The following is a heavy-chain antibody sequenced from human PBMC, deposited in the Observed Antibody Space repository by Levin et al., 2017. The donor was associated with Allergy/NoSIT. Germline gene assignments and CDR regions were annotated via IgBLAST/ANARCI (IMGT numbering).Heavy chain of an antibody. Sequence: GGSLRLSCKTSGYMFNDHFIHWVRQAPGQGLEWMGWVDPKTGDTNYAQKFHDTVTMTRDTSISTAYLEVHRLTSADTAVYYCARMVSLLAAKVNWFDPWGQGTLVSVSS. CDR2: VDPKTGDT. CDR3: ARMVSLLAAKVNWFDP. J-gene: IGHJ5*02. CDR1: GYMFNDHF. V-gene: IGHV1-2*02. D-gene: IGHD2-15*01.